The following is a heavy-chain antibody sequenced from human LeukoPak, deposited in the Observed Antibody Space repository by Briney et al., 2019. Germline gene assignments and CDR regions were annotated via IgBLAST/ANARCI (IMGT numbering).Heavy chain of an antibody. CDR1: GYPITYFA. J-gene: IGHJ5*01. D-gene: IGHD6-13*01. CDR3: ARCFRSSWFVS. Sequence: ASVKVSCKASGYPITYFAIDWVRRAPGQRLEWMGWSNAGNGNTEYSREFQGRVTITKDTSANTAYMELISLRSEDTAVYYCARCFRSSWFVSGGQGTLVTVSS. V-gene: IGHV1-3*02. CDR2: SNAGNGNT.